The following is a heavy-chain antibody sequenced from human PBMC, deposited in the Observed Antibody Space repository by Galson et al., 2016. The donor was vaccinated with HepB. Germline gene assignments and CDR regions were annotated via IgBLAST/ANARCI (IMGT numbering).Heavy chain of an antibody. CDR3: ARERLPERGYSGYDFDY. V-gene: IGHV3-33*01. CDR2: IWYDGSNK. Sequence: LRLSCATSGFTFSRHGMHWVRQAPGKGLEWVAVIWYDGSNKYYADSVKGRFTISRYNSKTTLSLQMNSLRAEDTAVYYCARERLPERGYSGYDFDYWGQGALVTVSS. CDR1: GFTFSRHG. D-gene: IGHD5-12*01. J-gene: IGHJ4*02.